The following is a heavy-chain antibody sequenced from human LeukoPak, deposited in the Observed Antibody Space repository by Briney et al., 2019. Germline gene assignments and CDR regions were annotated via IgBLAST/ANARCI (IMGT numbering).Heavy chain of an antibody. CDR3: VRRGDASSGWGDHDY. Sequence: PGGSLRLSCAASGFTFNRIAISWVRQAPGKGLEWVSKIGGSGDKTFYADSVKGRFTISRDNSKNMLHLQMSSLTGEDTALYYCVRRGDASSGWGDHDYWGQGALVTVSS. CDR2: IGGSGDKT. J-gene: IGHJ4*02. CDR1: GFTFNRIA. V-gene: IGHV3-23*01. D-gene: IGHD6-19*01.